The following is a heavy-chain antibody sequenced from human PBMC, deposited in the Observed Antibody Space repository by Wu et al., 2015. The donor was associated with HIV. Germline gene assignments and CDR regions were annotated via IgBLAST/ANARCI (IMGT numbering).Heavy chain of an antibody. CDR2: ISGFNGNT. V-gene: IGHV1-18*04. CDR1: GYTFTDYY. D-gene: IGHD1-26*01. Sequence: QVQLVQSGAEVKKPGASVMVSCKASGYTFTDYYMYWVRQAPGQGLEWMGWISGFNGNTNYAQKLQGRVTMTTDRSTNTAYLELRSLRSDDTAVYYCATGGSHPGFWGQGDNGHRLF. CDR3: ATGGSHPGF. J-gene: IGHJ3*01.